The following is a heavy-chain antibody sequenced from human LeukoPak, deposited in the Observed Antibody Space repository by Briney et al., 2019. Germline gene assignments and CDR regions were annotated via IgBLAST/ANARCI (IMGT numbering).Heavy chain of an antibody. J-gene: IGHJ5*02. CDR3: ARSREDYGDYVAATNWFDP. CDR1: GGSISSYY. CDR2: IYYSGST. V-gene: IGHV4-59*01. Sequence: SETLSLTCTVSGGSISSYYWSWIRQPPGKGLEWIGYIYYSGSTNYNPSLKSRVTISVDTSKNQFSLKLSSVTAADTAAYYCARSREDYGDYVAATNWFDPWGQGTLVTVSS. D-gene: IGHD4-17*01.